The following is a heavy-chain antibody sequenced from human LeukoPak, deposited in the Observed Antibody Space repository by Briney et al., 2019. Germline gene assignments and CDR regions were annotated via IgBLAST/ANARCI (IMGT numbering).Heavy chain of an antibody. D-gene: IGHD2-2*01. CDR1: GFIFSSYS. CDR3: AKEREELVVVPAAIFY. J-gene: IGHJ4*02. V-gene: IGHV3-21*04. CDR2: ISSSSTYI. Sequence: GGSLRLSCAASGFIFSSYSMNWVRQAPGKGLEWVSSISSSSTYIYYADSVKGRFTISRDNSKNTLYLQMNSLRAEDTAVYYCAKEREELVVVPAAIFYWGQGTLVTVSS.